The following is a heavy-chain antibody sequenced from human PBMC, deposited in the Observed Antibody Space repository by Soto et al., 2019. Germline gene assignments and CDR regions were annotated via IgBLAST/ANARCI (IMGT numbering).Heavy chain of an antibody. CDR3: ARVGSYYYDSSGYYYGGAFDI. J-gene: IGHJ3*02. CDR2: IYHSGST. Sequence: PWETLSLTCAVSGYSISSGYYWGWIRQPSGKGLEWIGSIYHSGSTYYNPSLKSRATISVDTSKNQFSLKLSSVTAADTAVYYCARVGSYYYDSSGYYYGGAFDIWGQGTMVTVSS. V-gene: IGHV4-38-2*01. CDR1: GYSISSGYY. D-gene: IGHD3-22*01.